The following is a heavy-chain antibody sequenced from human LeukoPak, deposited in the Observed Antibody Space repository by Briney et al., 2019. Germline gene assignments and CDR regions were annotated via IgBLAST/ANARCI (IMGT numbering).Heavy chain of an antibody. CDR3: AKGIGDSSGWYDI. CDR2: ISGSGGST. Sequence: PGGSLRLSCAASGXTFSSYALSWVRQAPGKGLEWVSAISGSGGSTYYADSVKGRFTISRDNSKNTLYLQMNSLRAEDTAVYYCAKGIGDSSGWYDIWGQGTMVTVSS. CDR1: GXTFSSYA. J-gene: IGHJ3*02. D-gene: IGHD6-19*01. V-gene: IGHV3-23*01.